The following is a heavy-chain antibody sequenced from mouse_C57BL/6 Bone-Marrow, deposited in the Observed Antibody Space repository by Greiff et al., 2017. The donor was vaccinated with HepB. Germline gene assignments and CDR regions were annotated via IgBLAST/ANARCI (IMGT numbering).Heavy chain of an antibody. CDR3: AKKSYWDYYAMDY. V-gene: IGHV2-5*01. CDR1: GFSLTSYG. CDR2: IWRGGST. D-gene: IGHD2-12*01. J-gene: IGHJ4*01. Sequence: VQLQQSGPGLAQPSQSLSITCTVSGFSLTSYGVHWVRQSPGKGLEWLGVIWRGGSTDYNAAFMSRLSITKDNSKSQVFFKMNSLQADDTAIYYCAKKSYWDYYAMDYWGQGTSVTVSS.